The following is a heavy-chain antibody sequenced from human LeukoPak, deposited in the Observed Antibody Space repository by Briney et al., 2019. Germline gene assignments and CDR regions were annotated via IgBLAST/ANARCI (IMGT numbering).Heavy chain of an antibody. D-gene: IGHD2-8*01. Sequence: GGSLRLSCAASEFTFDDYGMSWVRQAPGKGLEWVSGINWNGGSTGYADSVKGRFTISRDNAKNSLYLQMNSLRAEDTALYYCARVRYCTNGVCHDFDYWGQGTLVTVSS. CDR3: ARVRYCTNGVCHDFDY. J-gene: IGHJ4*02. CDR2: INWNGGST. CDR1: EFTFDDYG. V-gene: IGHV3-20*04.